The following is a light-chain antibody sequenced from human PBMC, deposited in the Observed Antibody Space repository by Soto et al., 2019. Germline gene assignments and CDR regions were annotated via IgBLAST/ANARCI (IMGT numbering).Light chain of an antibody. CDR3: AKWDDSLRVYV. Sequence: QSLLPQPPPASGTPRQRVTISCSTTHPRGGSNYFYWYQQLPGAAPKLLIYRNDQRPSGVPDRFSASKSGTSASLAISGLRSEDEADYFCAKWDDSLRVYVFGSGTKVTVL. CDR1: HPRGGSNY. V-gene: IGLV1-47*01. J-gene: IGLJ1*01. CDR2: RND.